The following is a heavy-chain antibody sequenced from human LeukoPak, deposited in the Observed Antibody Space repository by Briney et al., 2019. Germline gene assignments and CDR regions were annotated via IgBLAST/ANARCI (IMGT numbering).Heavy chain of an antibody. CDR2: IIPILGIA. CDR3: ARSGATQATRPGGDY. D-gene: IGHD3-10*01. V-gene: IGHV1-69*02. J-gene: IGHJ4*02. CDR1: GGTFSSYT. Sequence: SVKVSRKASGGTFSSYTISWVRQAPGQGLEWMGRIIPILGIANYAQKFQGRVTITADKSTSTAYMELSSLRSEDTAVYYCARSGATQATRPGGDYWGQGTLVTVSS.